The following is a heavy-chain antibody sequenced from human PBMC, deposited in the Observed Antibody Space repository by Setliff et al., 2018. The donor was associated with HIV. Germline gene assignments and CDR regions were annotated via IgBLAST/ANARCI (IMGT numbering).Heavy chain of an antibody. CDR1: GFTVSSNY. Sequence: GGSLRLSCAASGFTVSSNYMNWVRQAPEKGLEWVSVIYSGGSTDYADSVKGRFTISRDNSKNTVYLQMNSLRAEDTAVYYCAREPWDYYASGSYRDWGQGTLVTVSS. D-gene: IGHD3-10*01. CDR3: AREPWDYYASGSYRD. CDR2: IYSGGST. J-gene: IGHJ4*02. V-gene: IGHV3-66*01.